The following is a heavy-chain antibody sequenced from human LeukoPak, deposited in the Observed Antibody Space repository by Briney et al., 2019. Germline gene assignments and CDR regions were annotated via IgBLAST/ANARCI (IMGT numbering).Heavy chain of an antibody. D-gene: IGHD3-22*01. CDR2: IWSDGGNK. Sequence: GGSLRLSCAASGFTFSNYAMHWVRQAPGKGLEWVAVIWSDGGNKYYADSVKGRFTISGDNSKNTVPLQMNSLRAEDTAVYYCARIDTYYYDSSGYYSAFDIWGQGTIVTVSS. CDR1: GFTFSNYA. J-gene: IGHJ3*02. CDR3: ARIDTYYYDSSGYYSAFDI. V-gene: IGHV3-33*01.